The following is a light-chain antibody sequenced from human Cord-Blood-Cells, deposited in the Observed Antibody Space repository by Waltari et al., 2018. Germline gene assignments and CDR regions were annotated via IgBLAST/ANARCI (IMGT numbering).Light chain of an antibody. CDR3: QQRDTTPYS. CDR2: AAA. V-gene: IGKV1-39*01. CDR1: QSISSY. Sequence: DIQMTQSPSSLSASVGDRVTITCRASQSISSYLNWYQQKPGKAPKRLIYAAASLQSGVPSRFSESGSGTDFTLTISSLQPEDFATYACQQRDTTPYSCGQGTNLESK. J-gene: IGKJ2*03.